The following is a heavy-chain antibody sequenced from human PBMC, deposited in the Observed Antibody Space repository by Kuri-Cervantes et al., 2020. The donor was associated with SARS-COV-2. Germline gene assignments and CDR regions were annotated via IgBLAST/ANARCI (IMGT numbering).Heavy chain of an antibody. D-gene: IGHD2-2*01. CDR3: ARDLYQLLYFDY. CDR2: ISSSSYT. J-gene: IGHJ4*02. CDR1: GFTFSSYS. V-gene: IGHV3-21*05. Sequence: GESLKISCAASGFTFSSYSMNWVRQAPGKGLEWVSYISSSSYTNYADSVKGRFTISRDNAKNSLYLQMNSLRAEDTAVYYCARDLYQLLYFDYWGQGTLVTVSS.